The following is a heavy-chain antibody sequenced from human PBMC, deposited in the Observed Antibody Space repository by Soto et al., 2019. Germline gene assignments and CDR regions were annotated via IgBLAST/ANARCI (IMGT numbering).Heavy chain of an antibody. CDR1: GYTFTGYY. Sequence: QVQLVQSGAEVKKPGASVKVSCKASGYTFTGYYMHWVRQAPGQGLEWMGWINPNSGGTNYAQKFQAWVTMTRDTSISTAYMELSRLRSDDTAVYYCARGPDIVVVPAAIVGADWFDPWGQGTLVTVSS. CDR2: INPNSGGT. D-gene: IGHD2-2*02. J-gene: IGHJ5*02. CDR3: ARGPDIVVVPAAIVGADWFDP. V-gene: IGHV1-2*04.